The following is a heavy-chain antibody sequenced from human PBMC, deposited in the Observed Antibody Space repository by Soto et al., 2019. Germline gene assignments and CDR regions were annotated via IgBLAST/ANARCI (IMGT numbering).Heavy chain of an antibody. CDR1: GGSIRSTSSY. CDR2: IYYSGST. J-gene: IGHJ4*03. Sequence: PSETLSLTCTVSGGSIRSTSSYWGWIRQPPGKGLEWIGSIYYSGSTYYNPSLKSRVTIFVDTSKNQFSLKLSSVTAADTAVNYCASWWKSAVREVLLDDDWGQGTLVTVSS. CDR3: ASWWKSAVREVLLDDD. D-gene: IGHD3-10*02. V-gene: IGHV4-39*01.